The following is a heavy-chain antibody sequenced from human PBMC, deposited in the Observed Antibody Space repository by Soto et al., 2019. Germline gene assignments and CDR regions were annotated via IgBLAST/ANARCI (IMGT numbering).Heavy chain of an antibody. CDR2: IWYDGSNK. Sequence: QVQLVESGGGVVQPGRSLRLSCAASGFTFSSYGMHWVRQAPGKGLEWVAVIWYDGSNKYYADSVKGRFTISRDNSKNMLYLQMSSLRAEDTAVYYCAAGMASFDYWGQGTLVTVSS. D-gene: IGHD6-13*01. CDR3: AAGMASFDY. CDR1: GFTFSSYG. J-gene: IGHJ4*02. V-gene: IGHV3-33*01.